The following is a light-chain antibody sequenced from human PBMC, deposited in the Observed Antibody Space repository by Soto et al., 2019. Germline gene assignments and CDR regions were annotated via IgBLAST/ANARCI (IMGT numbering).Light chain of an antibody. Sequence: EIVWTQSPGTLSLSPGDTATLSCRASQSVSSSQLAWYQQKPGQAPRLLIYGASTTATGIPDRLSGGGSGTDFTLTISRLEPDDFAVYYCQQFGRSSEYTFGQGTKLEVK. CDR2: GAS. CDR3: QQFGRSSEYT. V-gene: IGKV3-20*01. CDR1: QSVSSSQ. J-gene: IGKJ2*01.